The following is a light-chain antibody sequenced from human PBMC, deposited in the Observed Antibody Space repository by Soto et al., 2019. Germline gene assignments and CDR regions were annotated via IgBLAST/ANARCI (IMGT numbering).Light chain of an antibody. CDR2: GAS. CDR3: QQYCSSPWT. Sequence: EIVLTQSPGTLSLSPGERATLSCRASQAFSSSYLAWFQQKPGQPPRLLIYGASNRATDIPDRFSGSGSGTEFTLTISSLEPEDFAVYYCQQYCSSPWTFGQGTKVEIK. V-gene: IGKV3-20*01. J-gene: IGKJ1*01. CDR1: QAFSSSY.